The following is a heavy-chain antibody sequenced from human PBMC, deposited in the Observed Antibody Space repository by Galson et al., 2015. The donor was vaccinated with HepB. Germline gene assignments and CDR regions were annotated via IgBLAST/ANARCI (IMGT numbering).Heavy chain of an antibody. CDR2: ISSSSSYI. V-gene: IGHV3-21*01. Sequence: SLRLSCAASGFTFSSYSMNWVRQAPGKGLEWVSSISSSSSYIYYADSVKGRFTISRDNAKNSLYLQMNSLRAEDTAVYYCARDGDDIVVVPAAILNWFDPWGQGTLVTVSS. CDR1: GFTFSSYS. D-gene: IGHD2-2*01. CDR3: ARDGDDIVVVPAAILNWFDP. J-gene: IGHJ5*02.